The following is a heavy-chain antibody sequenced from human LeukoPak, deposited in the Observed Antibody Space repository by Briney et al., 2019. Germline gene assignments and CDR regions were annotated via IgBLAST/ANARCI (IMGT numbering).Heavy chain of an antibody. Sequence: SETLSLTCAVYGGSFSGYYWSWIRQPPGKGLEWIGEINHSGSTNYNPSLKSRVTISVDTSKNQFSLKLSSVTAADTAVYYCARDLINCDRSGGDVWGQGTTVTVSS. D-gene: IGHD3-22*01. CDR2: INHSGST. CDR3: ARDLINCDRSGGDV. V-gene: IGHV4-34*01. CDR1: GGSFSGYY. J-gene: IGHJ6*02.